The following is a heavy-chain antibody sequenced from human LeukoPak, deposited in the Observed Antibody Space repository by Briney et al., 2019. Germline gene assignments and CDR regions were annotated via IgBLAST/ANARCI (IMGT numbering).Heavy chain of an antibody. CDR3: AREFNWNSDF. CDR1: GFTFSNYW. Sequence: GGSLRLSCAASGFTFSNYWMSWVRQGPGKGLEWVANIKQDGSDKYYVDSVKGRFTISRDNAKNSLYPQMNSLRADDTAVYYCAREFNWNSDFWGQGTLVTVSS. V-gene: IGHV3-7*01. D-gene: IGHD1-7*01. J-gene: IGHJ4*02. CDR2: IKQDGSDK.